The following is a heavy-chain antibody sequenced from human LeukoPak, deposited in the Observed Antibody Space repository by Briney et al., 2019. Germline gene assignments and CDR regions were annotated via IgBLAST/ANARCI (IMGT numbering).Heavy chain of an antibody. V-gene: IGHV4-39*07. J-gene: IGHJ6*03. CDR2: IYYSGST. Sequence: SETLSLTCTVSGGSISSSSYYWGWIRQPPGKGLEWIGSIYYSGSTYYNPSLKSRVTISVDTSKNQFSLRLSSVTAADTALYYCAREVSDIVVVPAAILTSYYYYYMDVWGKGTTVTVSS. D-gene: IGHD2-2*01. CDR1: GGSISSSSYY. CDR3: AREVSDIVVVPAAILTSYYYYYMDV.